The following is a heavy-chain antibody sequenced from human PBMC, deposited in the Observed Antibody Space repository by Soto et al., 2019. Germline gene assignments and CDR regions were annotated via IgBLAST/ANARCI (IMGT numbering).Heavy chain of an antibody. Sequence: SETLSLTCSVSGVSIGSGGYYWSWIRQQPGKGLEWIGNIYYSGRTYYNPSLKSRVILSVDTSKNHFSLTLRSVTAADSAMYYSASVIGGDSEYYFDFWGQGALVTVYS. J-gene: IGHJ4*02. CDR2: IYYSGRT. V-gene: IGHV4-31*03. CDR3: ASVIGGDSEYYFDF. CDR1: GVSIGSGGYY. D-gene: IGHD2-21*02.